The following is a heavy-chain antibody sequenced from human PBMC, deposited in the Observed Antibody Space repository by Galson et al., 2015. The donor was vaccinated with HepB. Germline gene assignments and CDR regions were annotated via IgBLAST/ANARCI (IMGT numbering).Heavy chain of an antibody. CDR1: GFTFSSYS. Sequence: SLRLSCAASGFTFSSYSMNWVRQAPGKGLEWVSSISSSSSYIYYADSVKGRFTISRDNAKNSLYLQMNSLRAEDTAVYYCARGTTVTTGVSTWWGQGTLVTVSS. CDR3: ARGTTVTTGVSTW. CDR2: ISSSSSYI. J-gene: IGHJ4*02. D-gene: IGHD4-17*01. V-gene: IGHV3-21*01.